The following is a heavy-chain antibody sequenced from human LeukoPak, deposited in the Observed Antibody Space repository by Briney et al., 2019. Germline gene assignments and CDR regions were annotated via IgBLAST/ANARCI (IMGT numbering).Heavy chain of an antibody. J-gene: IGHJ4*02. V-gene: IGHV1-2*02. CDR1: GYTFTSYY. Sequence: ASVKVSCKASGYTFTSYYMHWVRQAPGQGLEWMGWINPNSGGTNYAQKFQGRVTMTRDTSISTAYMELSRLRSDDTAVYYCAREPSHYYDSSGYTDDYWGQGTLVTVSS. CDR3: AREPSHYYDSSGYTDDY. CDR2: INPNSGGT. D-gene: IGHD3-22*01.